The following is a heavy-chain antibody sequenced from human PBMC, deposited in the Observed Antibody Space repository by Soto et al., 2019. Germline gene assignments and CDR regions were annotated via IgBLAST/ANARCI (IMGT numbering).Heavy chain of an antibody. V-gene: IGHV3-11*01. D-gene: IGHD3-3*01. J-gene: IGHJ5*02. CDR2: ISSSGSTI. CDR1: GFNFSDYY. CDR3: ARATIFGVVINWFDP. Sequence: PGGSLRVSCAASGFNFSDYYMSWIRQDTGKGLEWVSYISSSGSTIYYADSVKGRFTISRDNAKNSLYLQMNSLRAEDTAVYYCARATIFGVVINWFDPWGQGTLVTVSS.